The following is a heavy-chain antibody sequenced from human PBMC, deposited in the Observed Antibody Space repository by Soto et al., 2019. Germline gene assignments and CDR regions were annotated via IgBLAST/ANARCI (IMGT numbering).Heavy chain of an antibody. V-gene: IGHV4-39*01. Sequence: PSETLSLTCAVSGGSVTISGYYWGWIRQPPGKGLEWIGSIHYSGNTYYNPSLKSRVTISVDTSKNQFSLKLSSVTAADTAVYYCARVGGATVTTTIKSYYYYYMDVWGKETTVTVSS. D-gene: IGHD4-17*01. CDR3: ARVGGATVTTTIKSYYYYYMDV. CDR2: IHYSGNT. CDR1: GGSVTISGYY. J-gene: IGHJ6*03.